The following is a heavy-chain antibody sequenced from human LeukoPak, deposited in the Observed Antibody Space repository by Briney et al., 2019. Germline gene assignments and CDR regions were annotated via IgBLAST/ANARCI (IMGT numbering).Heavy chain of an antibody. CDR2: IIPIFGTA. CDR1: GGTFSSYA. J-gene: IGHJ4*02. Sequence: ASVKVSCKASGGTFSSYAISWVRQAPGQGLEWMGRIIPIFGTANYAQKFQGRVTITTDEYTSTAYMELSSPRSEDTAVYYCARDRHIGATSVGGGEFDYWGQGTLVTVHS. CDR3: ARDRHIGATSVGGGEFDY. D-gene: IGHD5-12*01. V-gene: IGHV1-69*05.